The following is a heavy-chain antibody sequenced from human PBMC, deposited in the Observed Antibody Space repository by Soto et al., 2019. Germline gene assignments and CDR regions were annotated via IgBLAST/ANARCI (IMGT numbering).Heavy chain of an antibody. D-gene: IGHD6-13*01. CDR2: IIPIFGTA. J-gene: IGHJ4*02. Sequence: QVQLVQSGAEVKKPGSAVKVSCKASGGTFSSYAISWVRQAPGHGLEWMGGIIPIFGTANYAQKFQGRVTITADESTSTAYMELSSLRSEDTAVYYYARNASAPSLFDYWGQGTLVTVSS. CDR1: GGTFSSYA. V-gene: IGHV1-69*01. CDR3: ARNASAPSLFDY.